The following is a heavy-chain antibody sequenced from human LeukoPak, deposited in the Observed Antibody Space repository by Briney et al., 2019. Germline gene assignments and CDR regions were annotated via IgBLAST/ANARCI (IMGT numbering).Heavy chain of an antibody. CDR1: GFTFSAYN. J-gene: IGHJ4*02. D-gene: IGHD3-10*01. Sequence: PGGSLRLSCAVSGFTFSAYNMNWVRQAPGKGLEWVSSISSSGSYLYYAGSVKGRFTVSRDNAEISLHLQMNSLRAEDTAVYYCARRGLYFDYWGQGTLVTVSS. CDR2: ISSSGSYL. CDR3: ARRGLYFDY. V-gene: IGHV3-21*01.